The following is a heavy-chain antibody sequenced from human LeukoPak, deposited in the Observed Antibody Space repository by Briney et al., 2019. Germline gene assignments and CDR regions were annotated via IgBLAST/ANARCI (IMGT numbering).Heavy chain of an antibody. CDR2: INHSGST. Sequence: SETLSLTCAVYGGSFSGYYWSWIRQPPGKGLEWIGEINHSGSTNYNPSLKSRVTISVDTSKYQFSLKLSSVTAADTAVYYCARERGSGITATEDAFDIWGQGTMVTVSS. D-gene: IGHD1-14*01. CDR3: ARERGSGITATEDAFDI. J-gene: IGHJ3*02. CDR1: GGSFSGYY. V-gene: IGHV4-34*01.